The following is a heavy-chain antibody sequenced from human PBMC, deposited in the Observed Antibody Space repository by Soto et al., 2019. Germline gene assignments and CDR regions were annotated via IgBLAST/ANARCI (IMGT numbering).Heavy chain of an antibody. Sequence: ASVKVSCKASGYSFTSCGISWVRQAPGQGPEWMGWISGHNGNTNHPQSLQGRVTMTTDTSRNTAYMELRSLRSDDTAVYYCAXHRFNYYDDTVYYYFDYWGQGTLVTVSS. CDR3: AXHRFNYYDDTVYYYFDY. D-gene: IGHD3-22*01. CDR1: GYSFTSCG. J-gene: IGHJ4*02. V-gene: IGHV1-18*04. CDR2: ISGHNGNT.